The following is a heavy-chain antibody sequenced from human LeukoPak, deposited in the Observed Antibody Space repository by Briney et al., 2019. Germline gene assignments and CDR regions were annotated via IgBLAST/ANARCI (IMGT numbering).Heavy chain of an antibody. J-gene: IGHJ5*02. CDR1: GFTFSSYS. D-gene: IGHD3-10*01. Sequence: PGGSLRLSCAASGFTFSSYSMNWVRQAPGKGLEWVANIKQDGSEKYYVDSVKGRFTISRDNAKNSLYLQMNSLRAEDTAVYYCARPKPLYGSGSYPRWFDPWGQGTLVTVSS. V-gene: IGHV3-7*01. CDR3: ARPKPLYGSGSYPRWFDP. CDR2: IKQDGSEK.